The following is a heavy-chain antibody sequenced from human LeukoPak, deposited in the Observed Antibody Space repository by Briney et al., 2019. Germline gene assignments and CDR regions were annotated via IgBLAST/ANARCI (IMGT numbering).Heavy chain of an antibody. Sequence: GASVKVSCKASGCTFTGFYIHWVRQAPGQGLEWMGRINPRIGDTNSARTFQGRVTMTRDTSISTAYMDLNRLTSDDTAVYYCARGAWDYDGKDYWGQGTLVTVSS. V-gene: IGHV1-2*06. CDR2: INPRIGDT. J-gene: IGHJ4*02. D-gene: IGHD1-7*01. CDR1: GCTFTGFY. CDR3: ARGAWDYDGKDY.